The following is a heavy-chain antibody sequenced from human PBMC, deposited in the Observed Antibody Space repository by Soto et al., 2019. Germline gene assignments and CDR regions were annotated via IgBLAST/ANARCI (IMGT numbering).Heavy chain of an antibody. V-gene: IGHV4-4*02. CDR3: AYSPGWYRHDL. J-gene: IGHJ3*01. CDR2: MLHSGTT. D-gene: IGHD6-19*01. Sequence: QVQLQESGPGLVKPSGTLSLTCAVSGDSISSPKWWTWVRQPPGKGLEWIGDMLHSGTTNYNPSLKSRVTISVDKSKNQFSVNLYSVTAADTAVYYCAYSPGWYRHDLWGPGTLVIVSS. CDR1: GDSISSPKW.